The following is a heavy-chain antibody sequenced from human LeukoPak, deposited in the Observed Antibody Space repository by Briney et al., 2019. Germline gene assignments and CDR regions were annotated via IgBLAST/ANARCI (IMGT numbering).Heavy chain of an antibody. D-gene: IGHD2-2*01. V-gene: IGHV1-8*01. Sequence: ASVKVSCKASGYTFTSYVINWVRQSTGQGLEWMGWMNPNSGNTGYAQKFQGRVTMTRNTSISTAYMELSSLRSEDTAVYYCARVRSCCSSTPYYYYYGMDVWGQGTTVTVSS. CDR3: ARVRSCCSSTPYYYYYGMDV. J-gene: IGHJ6*02. CDR2: MNPNSGNT. CDR1: GYTFTSYV.